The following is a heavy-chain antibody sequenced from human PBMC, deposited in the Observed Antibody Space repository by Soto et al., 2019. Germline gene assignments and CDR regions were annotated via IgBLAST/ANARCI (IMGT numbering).Heavy chain of an antibody. Sequence: QVQLQESGPGLVKPSQTLSLTCTVSGGSISSGGYYWSWIRQHPGKGLEWIGYIYYSGSTYYNLSLKSRVTISVDTSKNQFSLKLSSVTAADTAVYYCARGITMVRGVILTPYFDYWGQGTLVTVSS. D-gene: IGHD3-10*01. CDR2: IYYSGST. J-gene: IGHJ4*02. V-gene: IGHV4-31*03. CDR1: GGSISSGGYY. CDR3: ARGITMVRGVILTPYFDY.